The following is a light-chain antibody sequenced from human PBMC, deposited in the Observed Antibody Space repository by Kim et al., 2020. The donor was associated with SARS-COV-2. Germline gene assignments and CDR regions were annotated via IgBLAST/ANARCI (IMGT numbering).Light chain of an antibody. CDR1: NIGTKS. CDR2: YDS. CDR3: QVWDSSSDHWV. J-gene: IGLJ3*02. V-gene: IGLV3-21*04. Sequence: SYELTQPPSVSVAPGKTASISCGGNNIGTKSVHWYQQKPGQAPVLVIYYDSDRPSGIPERFSGSSSGNTATLTISRVEVGDEADYYCQVWDSSSDHWVFGGGTQLTVL.